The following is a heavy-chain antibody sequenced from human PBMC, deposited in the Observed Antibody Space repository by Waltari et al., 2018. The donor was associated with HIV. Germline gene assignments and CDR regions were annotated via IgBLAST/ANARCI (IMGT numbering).Heavy chain of an antibody. CDR2: IYPKSGDT. Sequence: QVQLVQSGAEVKKAGASVKVSCRASGYTFSDYYLHWVRQAPGQGLEWMGGIYPKSGDTNYAQQFQDRLTLTRDTSIATAYMELTSLDSDDTAMYFCARDQTTWYDSSGAADSWGQGTLVSVSS. CDR1: GYTFSDYY. J-gene: IGHJ4*02. D-gene: IGHD2-15*01. V-gene: IGHV1-2*02. CDR3: ARDQTTWYDSSGAADS.